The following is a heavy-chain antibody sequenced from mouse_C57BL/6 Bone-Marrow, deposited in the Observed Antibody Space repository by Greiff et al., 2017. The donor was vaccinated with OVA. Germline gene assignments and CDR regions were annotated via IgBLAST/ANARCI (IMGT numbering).Heavy chain of an antibody. J-gene: IGHJ2*01. CDR3: TRGGLVFDY. CDR1: GYTFTDYE. D-gene: IGHD2-2*01. V-gene: IGHV1-15*01. CDR2: IDPETGGT. Sequence: LQQSGAELVRPGASVTLSCKASGYTFTDYEMHWVKQTPVHGLEWIGAIDPETGGTAYNQKFKGKAILTADKSSSTAYMELRSLTSEDSAVYYGTRGGLVFDYWGQGTTLTVSS.